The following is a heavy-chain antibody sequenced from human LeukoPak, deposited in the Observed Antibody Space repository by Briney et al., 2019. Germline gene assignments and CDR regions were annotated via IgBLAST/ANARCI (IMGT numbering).Heavy chain of an antibody. V-gene: IGHV5-51*01. CDR3: ARVLLYYGSGSYGAFDI. CDR1: GYSFTSYW. Sequence: GESLKISCKGSGYSFTSYWIGWVRQMPGKGLEWMGIIYPGDSDTRYSPSFQGQVTISADKSISTAYLQWSSLKASDTAMYYCARVLLYYGSGSYGAFDIWGQGTMVTVSS. CDR2: IYPGDSDT. D-gene: IGHD3-10*01. J-gene: IGHJ3*02.